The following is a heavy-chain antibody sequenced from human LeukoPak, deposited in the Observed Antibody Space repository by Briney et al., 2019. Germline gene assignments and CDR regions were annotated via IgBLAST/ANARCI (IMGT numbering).Heavy chain of an antibody. CDR3: ARGMGIAVADNFDY. J-gene: IGHJ4*02. V-gene: IGHV1-8*01. CDR2: MNPNRGNT. D-gene: IGHD6-19*01. CDR1: GYTFTSYD. Sequence: ASVKVSCKASGYTFTSYDINWVRQAPGQGLEWMGWMNPNRGNTGYAQKFQGRVTITRNTSISTAYMELSSLRSEDTAVYYCARGMGIAVADNFDYWGQGTLVTVSS.